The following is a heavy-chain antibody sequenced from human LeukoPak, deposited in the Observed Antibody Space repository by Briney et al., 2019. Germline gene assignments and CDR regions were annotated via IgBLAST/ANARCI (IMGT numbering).Heavy chain of an antibody. Sequence: SGPTLVKPTQTLTLPCTFSGFSLPSNGVSVSWIRQPPGKALEWLALIYWDDEKHYSPSLKSRLTIAKDTSKNHVVLTMTNMDPMDTATYYCAHSDSSFSSEAFDVWGQGTMVTVSS. V-gene: IGHV2-5*02. CDR2: IYWDDEK. D-gene: IGHD6-6*01. CDR1: GFSLPSNGVS. J-gene: IGHJ3*01. CDR3: AHSDSSFSSEAFDV.